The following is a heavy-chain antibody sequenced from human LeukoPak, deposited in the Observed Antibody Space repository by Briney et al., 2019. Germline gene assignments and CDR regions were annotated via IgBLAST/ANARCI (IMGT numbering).Heavy chain of an antibody. CDR1: GFTFDDYG. CDR2: INWNGGST. CDR3: ASSGLLVRAFDI. J-gene: IGHJ3*02. V-gene: IGHV3-20*04. D-gene: IGHD2-8*02. Sequence: RGSLRLSCAASGFTFDDYGMSWVRQAPGKGLKWVSGINWNGGSTGYADSVKGRFTISRDNAKNSLYLQMNSLRAEDTALYYCASSGLLVRAFDIWGQVTMVTVSS.